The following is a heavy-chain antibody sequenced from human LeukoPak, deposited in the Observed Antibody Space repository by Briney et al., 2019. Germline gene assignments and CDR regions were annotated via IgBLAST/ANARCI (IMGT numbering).Heavy chain of an antibody. J-gene: IGHJ6*02. Sequence: GASVKVSCKASGYTFTGYYMHWVRQAPGQGLEWMGWINPNSGGTNYAQKFQGWVTMTRDTSISTAYMELSRLRSDDTAVYYCARDMSSEWELLEGYYYYGMDVWGQGTAVTVSS. CDR2: INPNSGGT. D-gene: IGHD1-26*01. V-gene: IGHV1-2*04. CDR3: ARDMSSEWELLEGYYYYGMDV. CDR1: GYTFTGYY.